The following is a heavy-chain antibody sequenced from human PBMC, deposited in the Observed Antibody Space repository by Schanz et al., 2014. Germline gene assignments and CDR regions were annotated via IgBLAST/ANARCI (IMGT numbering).Heavy chain of an antibody. D-gene: IGHD3-10*01. J-gene: IGHJ1*01. CDR3: ASGVHVSSLQKGLQF. CDR2: IATSSSTR. V-gene: IGHV3-48*01. CDR1: GFDFNSYS. Sequence: EVQLAESGGGLVQPGGSLRLSCEASGFDFNSYSMNWVRQVPGKGLEWLSYIATSSSTRHYADSVKGRVTISRDNAKISVSLQMRRLRVEDTAVYYCASGVHVSSLQKGLQFWGRGTLVIVSS.